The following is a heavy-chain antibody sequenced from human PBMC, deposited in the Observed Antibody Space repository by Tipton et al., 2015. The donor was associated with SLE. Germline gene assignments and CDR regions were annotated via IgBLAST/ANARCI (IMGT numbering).Heavy chain of an antibody. D-gene: IGHD6-13*01. CDR3: ARGRYSSSWFKYFDL. CDR1: GGSFSGYY. J-gene: IGHJ2*01. Sequence: TLSLTCAVYGGSFSGYYWSWIRQPPGKGLEWIGEINQSGNTYYNPSLKSRVTISVDTSKNQFSLKLSSVTAADTAVYFCARGRYSSSWFKYFDLWGRGTLVTVSS. V-gene: IGHV4-34*01. CDR2: INQSGNT.